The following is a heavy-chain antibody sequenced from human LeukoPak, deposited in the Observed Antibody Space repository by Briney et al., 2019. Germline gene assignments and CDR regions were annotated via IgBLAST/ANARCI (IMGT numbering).Heavy chain of an antibody. CDR1: GFTFSSYG. Sequence: GRSLRLSCAASGFTFSSYGMHWVRQAPGKGLEWVAVISYDGSNKYYADSVKGRLTISRDNSKNTLYLQINSLRAEDTAVYYCAKAASGFGYYYGMDVWGKGTTVTVSS. V-gene: IGHV3-30*18. D-gene: IGHD3-3*01. J-gene: IGHJ6*04. CDR2: ISYDGSNK. CDR3: AKAASGFGYYYGMDV.